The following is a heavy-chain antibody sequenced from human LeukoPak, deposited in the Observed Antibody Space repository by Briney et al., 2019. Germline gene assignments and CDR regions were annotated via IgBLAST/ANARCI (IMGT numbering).Heavy chain of an antibody. CDR1: GFMFSSYG. D-gene: IGHD4-23*01. CDR2: ISGNGGST. J-gene: IGHJ4*02. CDR3: AKGGRGVVTYYFDY. Sequence: GGSLRLSCAAFGFMFSSYGMSWVRQAPGKGLEWVSVISGNGGSTYYADSVKGRFTISRDNSKNTLYLQMNSLRAEDTAVYYCAKGGRGVVTYYFDYWGQGTLVTVSS. V-gene: IGHV3-23*01.